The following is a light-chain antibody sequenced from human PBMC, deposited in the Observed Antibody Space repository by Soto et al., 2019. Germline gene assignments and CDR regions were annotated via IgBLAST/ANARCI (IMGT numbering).Light chain of an antibody. Sequence: DIQMTQSPSSLSASVGDRVTITCRASQSISSYLNWYQQKPGKAPKLLIYAASSLQSGVPSRFSGSGSGTDFTLTISSLQPEYFATYYCQHSYSTPPAFGQGTKLEI. CDR2: AAS. V-gene: IGKV1-39*01. CDR3: QHSYSTPPA. J-gene: IGKJ2*01. CDR1: QSISSY.